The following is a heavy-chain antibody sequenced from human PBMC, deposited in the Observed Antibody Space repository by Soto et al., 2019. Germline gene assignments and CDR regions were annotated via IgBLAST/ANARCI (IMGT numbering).Heavy chain of an antibody. D-gene: IGHD6-13*01. V-gene: IGHV1-3*01. CDR1: GYTFTSYA. CDR2: INAGNGNT. Sequence: ASVKVSCKASGYTFTSYAMHWVRQAPGQRLEWMGWINAGNGNTKYSQKFQGRVTITRDTSASTAYMELSSLRSEDTAVYYCARAIAAAGTATIDYWGQGTLVTVSS. CDR3: ARAIAAAGTATIDY. J-gene: IGHJ4*02.